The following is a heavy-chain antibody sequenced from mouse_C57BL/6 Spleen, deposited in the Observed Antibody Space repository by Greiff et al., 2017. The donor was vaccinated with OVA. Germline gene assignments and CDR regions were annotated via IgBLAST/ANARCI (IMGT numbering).Heavy chain of an antibody. D-gene: IGHD3-2*02. CDR2: IDPSDSYT. CDR1: GYTFTSYW. Sequence: QVQLQQPGAELVMPGASVKLSCKASGYTFTSYWMHWVKQRPGQGLEWIGEIDPSDSYTNYNQKFKGKSTLTVDKSSSTAYMQLSSLTSEDSAVYYCASSSGGGSMDYWGQGTSVTVSS. V-gene: IGHV1-69*01. J-gene: IGHJ4*01. CDR3: ASSSGGGSMDY.